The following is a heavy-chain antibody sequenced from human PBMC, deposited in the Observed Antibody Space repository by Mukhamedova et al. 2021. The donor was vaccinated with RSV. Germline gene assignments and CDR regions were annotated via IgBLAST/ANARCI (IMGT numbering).Heavy chain of an antibody. CDR2: IKQDGSEK. V-gene: IGHV3-7*03. CDR3: ARDGEIAGPGADY. Sequence: VRQAPGKGLEWVANIKQDGSEKYYVDSVKGRFTISRDNAKNSLYLQMNSLRAEDTAGYYCARDGEIAGPGADYWGQGTLVTVSS. J-gene: IGHJ4*02. D-gene: IGHD6-13*01.